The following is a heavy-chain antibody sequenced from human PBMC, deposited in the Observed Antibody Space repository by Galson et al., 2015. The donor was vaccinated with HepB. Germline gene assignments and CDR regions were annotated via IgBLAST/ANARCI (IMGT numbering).Heavy chain of an antibody. CDR3: TRPTDQDYYDSSYAFDI. CDR2: IRSKAYGGTT. Sequence: SLRLSCAASGFTFGDYAMSWFRQAPGKGLEWVGFIRSKAYGGTTEYAASVKGRFTISRDDSKSIAYLQMNSLKTEDTAVYYCTRPTDQDYYDSSYAFDIWGQGTMVTVSS. CDR1: GFTFGDYA. D-gene: IGHD3-22*01. J-gene: IGHJ3*02. V-gene: IGHV3-49*03.